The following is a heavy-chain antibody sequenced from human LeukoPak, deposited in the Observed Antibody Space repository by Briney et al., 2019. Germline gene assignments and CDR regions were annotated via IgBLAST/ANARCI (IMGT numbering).Heavy chain of an antibody. J-gene: IGHJ3*02. CDR3: ASGSGIYSHLVFDI. CDR1: GYSISSGYY. CDR2: IYHSGST. V-gene: IGHV4-38-2*02. D-gene: IGHD1-26*01. Sequence: PSETLSLTCTVSGYSISSGYYWGWIRQPPGQGLEWIGSIYHSGSTYYNPSLKSRVTISVDTSKNQVSLKLSSVTAADTAVYYCASGSGIYSHLVFDIWGQGTMVTVSS.